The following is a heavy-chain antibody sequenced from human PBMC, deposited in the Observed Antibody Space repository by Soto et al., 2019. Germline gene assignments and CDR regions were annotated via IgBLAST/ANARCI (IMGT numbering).Heavy chain of an antibody. CDR2: INHSGST. J-gene: IGHJ6*02. CDR1: GGSFSGYY. CDR3: ARASGNGDYPWGMDV. Sequence: KPSETLSLTCAVYGGSFSGYYWSWIRQPPGKGLEWIGEINHSGSTNYNPSLKSRVTISVDTSKNQFSLKLSSVTAADTAVYYCARASGNGDYPWGMDVWGQGTTVTVSS. V-gene: IGHV4-34*01. D-gene: IGHD4-17*01.